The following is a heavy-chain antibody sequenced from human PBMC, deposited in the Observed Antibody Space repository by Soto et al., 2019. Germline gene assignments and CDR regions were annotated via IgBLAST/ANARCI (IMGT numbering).Heavy chain of an antibody. CDR3: ARNRYGGYDFDY. V-gene: IGHV4-4*02. CDR2: VSHSGNT. CDR1: SGSITSSNW. Sequence: QVQLQESGPGLVKPSGTLSLTCAVSSGSITSSNWWSWVRQPPGQGLEWIGEVSHSGNTNYIPALKSRVTISVDKSRNQFSLRLNSVTAADTAVYYCARNRYGGYDFDYWGQGTLVTVSS. J-gene: IGHJ4*02. D-gene: IGHD5-12*01.